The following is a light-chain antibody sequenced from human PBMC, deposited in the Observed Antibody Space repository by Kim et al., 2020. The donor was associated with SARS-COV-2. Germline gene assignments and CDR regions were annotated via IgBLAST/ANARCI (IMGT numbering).Light chain of an antibody. V-gene: IGKV1-5*03. CDR3: QQYNSYLYT. CDR2: KAS. J-gene: IGKJ2*01. Sequence: SASAGDRVTITCRASQSISSWLAWYQQKPGKAPKLLIYKASSLESGVPSRFSGSGSGTEFTLTISSLQPDDFATYYCQQYNSYLYTFGQGTKLEIK. CDR1: QSISSW.